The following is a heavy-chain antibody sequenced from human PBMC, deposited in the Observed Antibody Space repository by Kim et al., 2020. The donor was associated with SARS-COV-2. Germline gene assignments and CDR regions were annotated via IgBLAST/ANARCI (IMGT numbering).Heavy chain of an antibody. Sequence: GGSLRLSCAASGFTFSDYYMSWIRQAPGKGLEWVSYISSSGSTIYYADSVKGRFTISRDNAKNSLYLQMNSLRAEDTAVYYCARGKLGGLFGSSYYYYGMAVWGQGTKVTVSS. CDR1: GFTFSDYY. V-gene: IGHV3-11*01. CDR2: ISSSGSTI. CDR3: ARGKLGGLFGSSYYYYGMAV. J-gene: IGHJ6*02. D-gene: IGHD7-27*01.